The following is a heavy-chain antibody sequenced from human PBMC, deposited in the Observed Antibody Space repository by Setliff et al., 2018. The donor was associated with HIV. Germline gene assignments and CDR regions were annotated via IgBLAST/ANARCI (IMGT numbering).Heavy chain of an antibody. J-gene: IGHJ4*02. Sequence: SETLSLTCTVSGGSISSSNYYWGWIRQPPGKGLEWIGSINYIGNTYYNPSLKSRVTISVDTSKNQFSLKLSSVTAADTAVYYCHAYYYDSSGYFYFDYWGQGTLVTVSS. V-gene: IGHV4-39*03. CDR3: HAYYYDSSGYFYFDY. D-gene: IGHD3-22*01. CDR1: GGSISSSNYY. CDR2: INYIGNT.